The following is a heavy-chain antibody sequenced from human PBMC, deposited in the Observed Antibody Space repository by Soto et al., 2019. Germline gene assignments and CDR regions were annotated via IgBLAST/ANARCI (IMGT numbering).Heavy chain of an antibody. J-gene: IGHJ4*02. D-gene: IGHD1-26*01. CDR1: GYTLTELS. Sequence: ASVKVSCKVSGYTLTELSMHWVRQAPGKGLEWMGGFDPEDGETIYAQKFQGRVTMTEDTSTDTAYMELSSLRSEDTAVYYCATDLSGRYPDYFDYWGQGTLVTVSS. V-gene: IGHV1-24*01. CDR2: FDPEDGET. CDR3: ATDLSGRYPDYFDY.